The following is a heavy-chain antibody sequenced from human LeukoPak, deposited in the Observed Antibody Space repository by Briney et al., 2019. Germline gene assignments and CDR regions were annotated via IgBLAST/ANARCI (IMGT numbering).Heavy chain of an antibody. CDR2: IYYSGST. CDR3: ARAGSWGDAFDI. CDR1: GGSISSGDYY. Sequence: SETLSLTCTVSGGSISSGDYYWSWIRQPPGKGLEWIGYIYYSGSTNYNPSLKSRVTISVDTPKNQFSLKLSSVTAADTAVYYCARAGSWGDAFDIWGQGTMVTVSS. D-gene: IGHD6-13*01. V-gene: IGHV4-61*08. J-gene: IGHJ3*02.